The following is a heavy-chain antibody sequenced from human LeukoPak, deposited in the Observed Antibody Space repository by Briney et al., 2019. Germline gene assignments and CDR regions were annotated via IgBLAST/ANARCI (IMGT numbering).Heavy chain of an antibody. D-gene: IGHD3-22*01. J-gene: IGHJ3*02. CDR3: ARGRYYDSSDDAFDI. Sequence: GGSLRLSCEASGFTFDDYGMSWVRQSTGKGLEWVSAITNWNGGSTGYADSVRGRFTISRDNAKNSLYLQMNSLRAEDAAVYYCARGRYYDSSDDAFDIWGQGTMVTVSS. CDR1: GFTFDDYG. V-gene: IGHV3-20*04. CDR2: ITNWNGGST.